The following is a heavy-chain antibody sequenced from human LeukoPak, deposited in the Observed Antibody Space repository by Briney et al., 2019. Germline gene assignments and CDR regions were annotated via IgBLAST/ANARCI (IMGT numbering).Heavy chain of an antibody. D-gene: IGHD2-2*02. CDR2: IYRDGNT. V-gene: IGHV3-53*01. CDR3: AGYTFRAVDI. CDR1: GLSLSVNY. J-gene: IGHJ3*02. Sequence: PGGSLRLSCAASGLSLSVNYMTWVRQSPGKGLEWLSNIYRDGNTHYADSVNGRFSISRDDYKNTLYLEMNSLRAEDTALYYCAGYTFRAVDIWGQGSMVTVSS.